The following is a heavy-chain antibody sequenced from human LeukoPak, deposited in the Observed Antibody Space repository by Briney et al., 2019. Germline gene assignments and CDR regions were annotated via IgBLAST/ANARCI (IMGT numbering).Heavy chain of an antibody. Sequence: RSSQTLSLTCTVSGGSISSGSNYWSWIRQPPGKGLEWIGYIYHSGSTSYNPSLKSRVTFSVDTSKNQFSLKLNSVTAADTAVYYCARDRWNDAYNGMDVWGQGTTVTVSS. J-gene: IGHJ6*02. V-gene: IGHV4-61*01. D-gene: IGHD1-1*01. CDR2: IYHSGST. CDR1: GGSISSGSNY. CDR3: ARDRWNDAYNGMDV.